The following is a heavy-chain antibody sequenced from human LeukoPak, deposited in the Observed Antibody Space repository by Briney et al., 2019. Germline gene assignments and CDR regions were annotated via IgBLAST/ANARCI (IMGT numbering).Heavy chain of an antibody. CDR1: GGSISSGSYY. D-gene: IGHD6-25*01. Sequence: NPSQTLSLTCTVSGGSISSGSYYWSWIRQPAGKGLEWIGHLYTSGSTYYNPSLNSRITISVDTSKNQFSLRLSSVTAADTAVYHCARDGGYRRGYFDYWGQGTLVTVSP. J-gene: IGHJ4*02. V-gene: IGHV4-61*09. CDR2: LYTSGST. CDR3: ARDGGYRRGYFDY.